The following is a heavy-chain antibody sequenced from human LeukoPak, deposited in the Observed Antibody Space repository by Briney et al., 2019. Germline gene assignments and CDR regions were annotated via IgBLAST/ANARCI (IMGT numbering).Heavy chain of an antibody. J-gene: IGHJ4*02. CDR2: IYPGDSDT. CDR3: VRPTGGYLNF. V-gene: IGHV5-51*01. CDR1: GYSFTSYW. Sequence: GESLKISCKGSGYSFTSYWIAWVRQMPGKGLEWMGIIYPGDSDTRYSPAFQGQVTISADKSISAAHLQWSSLKASDTAMYYCVRPTGGYLNFWGQGTLVTVSS. D-gene: IGHD3-16*02.